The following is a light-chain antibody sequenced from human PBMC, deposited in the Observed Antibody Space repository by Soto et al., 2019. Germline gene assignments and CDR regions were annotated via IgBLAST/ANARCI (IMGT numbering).Light chain of an antibody. Sequence: QSVLTQPASVSGSPGQSITISCTGTSSDIGSHNFVSWHQQHPGKAPKFIIYGVSNRPSGVSNRFSGSKSGNTASLTISGLQADDEAHYYSSSYTSTYIWVFGGGTKLTVL. J-gene: IGLJ3*02. CDR1: SSDIGSHNF. V-gene: IGLV2-14*01. CDR3: SSYTSTYIWV. CDR2: GVS.